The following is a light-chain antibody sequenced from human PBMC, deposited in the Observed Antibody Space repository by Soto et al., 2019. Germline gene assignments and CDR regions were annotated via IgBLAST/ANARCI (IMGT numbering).Light chain of an antibody. Sequence: ETVMTQSPATLSVSPGERATLSWRASQSISSNLAWYQQKTGQAPRPLIYGASTRATGIPARFTGSGYGTEFNLTISSLQSEDFAVYYCQQYNNWPLTFGGGTKVDIK. J-gene: IGKJ4*01. CDR3: QQYNNWPLT. CDR1: QSISSN. CDR2: GAS. V-gene: IGKV3-15*01.